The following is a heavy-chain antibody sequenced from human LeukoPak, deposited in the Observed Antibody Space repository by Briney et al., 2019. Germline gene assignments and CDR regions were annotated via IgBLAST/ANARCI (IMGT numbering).Heavy chain of an antibody. CDR3: ARLTYYDFWSGYNYAFDI. D-gene: IGHD3-3*01. J-gene: IGHJ3*02. CDR1: GFTFTSSA. V-gene: IGHV1-58*02. Sequence: SVKVSCKASGFTFTSSAMQWVRQARGQRLEWIGWIVVGSGNTNYAQKFQERVTITRDMSTSTAYMELSSLRSEDTAVYYCARLTYYDFWSGYNYAFDIWGQGTMVTVSS. CDR2: IVVGSGNT.